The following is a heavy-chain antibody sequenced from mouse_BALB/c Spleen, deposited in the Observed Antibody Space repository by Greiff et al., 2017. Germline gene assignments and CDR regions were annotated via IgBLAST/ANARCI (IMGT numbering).Heavy chain of an antibody. CDR1: GFNIKDYY. Sequence: VHVKQSGAELVRSGASVKLSCTASGFNIKDYYMHWVKQRPEQGLEWIGWIDPENGDTEYAPKFQGKATMTADTSSNTAYLQLSSLTSEDTAVYYCKGYYDYDGYAMDYWGQGTSVTVSS. J-gene: IGHJ4*01. V-gene: IGHV14-4*02. CDR2: IDPENGDT. CDR3: KGYYDYDGYAMDY. D-gene: IGHD2-4*01.